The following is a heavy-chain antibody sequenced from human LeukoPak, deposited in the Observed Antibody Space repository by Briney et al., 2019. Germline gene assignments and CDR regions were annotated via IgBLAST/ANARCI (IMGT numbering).Heavy chain of an antibody. Sequence: ASVKVSCKASGYRFTYFSIYWVRQAPGQGLEWMGWFNPNTGDAKYAEKFQGWITMTSDTSIRTAYMEIRSLKSDDTAIYYCAAGGPRTSGEKRGLDYWGQGTLVTVSS. CDR1: GYRFTYFS. D-gene: IGHD6-25*01. CDR2: FNPNTGDA. J-gene: IGHJ4*02. V-gene: IGHV1-2*04. CDR3: AAGGPRTSGEKRGLDY.